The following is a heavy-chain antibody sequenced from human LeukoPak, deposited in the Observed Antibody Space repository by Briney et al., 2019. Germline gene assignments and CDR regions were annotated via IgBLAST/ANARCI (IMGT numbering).Heavy chain of an antibody. CDR3: ARDTELSSSFAFDI. V-gene: IGHV3-7*01. Sequence: GGSLRLPCAASGFTYSSYWMNWVRQAPGKGLVGVASISLDGSERYYVGPARGRFTIYRDNAKKSLYLRMNSLRAEDTAVYYCARDTELSSSFAFDIWGQGTLVTVSS. D-gene: IGHD6-13*01. CDR1: GFTYSSYW. CDR2: ISLDGSER. J-gene: IGHJ3*02.